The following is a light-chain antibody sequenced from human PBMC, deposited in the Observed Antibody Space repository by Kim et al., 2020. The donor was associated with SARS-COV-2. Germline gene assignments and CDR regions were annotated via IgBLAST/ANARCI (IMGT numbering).Light chain of an antibody. CDR3: QQYGNSPFT. Sequence: EIVLTQSPGTLSVSPGERASLSCRASQSVRSKYLAWYQQKPGQAPRLLMYGASTRATGIPDRFIGSGSGTDFILTITRLEPEDLAVYYCQQYGNSPFTFGQGTKLVI. CDR1: QSVRSKY. J-gene: IGKJ2*01. V-gene: IGKV3-20*01. CDR2: GAS.